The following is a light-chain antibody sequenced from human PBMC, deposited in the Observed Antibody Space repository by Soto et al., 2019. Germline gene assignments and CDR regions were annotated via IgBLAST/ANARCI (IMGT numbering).Light chain of an antibody. J-gene: IGLJ1*01. CDR2: EVS. V-gene: IGLV2-8*01. CDR1: SSDVGGYYY. Sequence: QSALTQPPSASGSPGQSVTISCTGTSSDVGGYYYVSWYQHHPGKAPKLIIYEVSKRPSGVPHRFSGSKSGNTASLTVSGLQTEDEADYYCSSFAGSNIYVFGTGTQLTVL. CDR3: SSFAGSNIYV.